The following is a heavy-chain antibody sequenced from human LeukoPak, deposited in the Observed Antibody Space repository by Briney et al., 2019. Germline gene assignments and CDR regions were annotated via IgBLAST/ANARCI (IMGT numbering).Heavy chain of an antibody. J-gene: IGHJ1*01. Sequence: AASVTVSCKASGYTFTSYGISWVRQAPGQGLEWMGWISAYNGNTNYAQKLQGRVTMTTDTSTSTAYMELRSLRSDDTAVYYCTRTTFLGSTYFQHWGQGTLVTVSS. CDR2: ISAYNGNT. CDR3: TRTTFLGSTYFQH. CDR1: GYTFTSYG. V-gene: IGHV1-18*01. D-gene: IGHD1-1*01.